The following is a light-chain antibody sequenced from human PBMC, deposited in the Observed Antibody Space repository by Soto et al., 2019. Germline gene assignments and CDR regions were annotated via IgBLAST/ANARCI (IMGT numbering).Light chain of an antibody. Sequence: IQMTHSQSSVSASIGYTVAITCRSSQGIRTWLAWYQQKPGKAPKVLIYAASSLQSGVPSRFSGSGSGTDFTLTISSLQPEDSATYYCQQSNTFPLTSRGGTKVDIK. CDR3: QQSNTFPLT. V-gene: IGKV1-12*01. CDR1: QGIRTW. CDR2: AAS. J-gene: IGKJ4*01.